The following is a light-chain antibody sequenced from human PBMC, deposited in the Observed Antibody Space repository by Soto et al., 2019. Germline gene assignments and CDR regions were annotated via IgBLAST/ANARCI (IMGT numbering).Light chain of an antibody. CDR1: QSINSY. J-gene: IGKJ1*01. CDR2: VAS. CDR3: KQTYITPWT. V-gene: IGKV1-39*01. Sequence: DIQMTQAPSSLSASVGDRVTITCRASQSINSYLNWYQQKPGKAPKVLIYVASSLQSGVPSRFSGSGSGTAFTLTISNLQPEDFATYCCKQTYITPWTFGQGTKVEFK.